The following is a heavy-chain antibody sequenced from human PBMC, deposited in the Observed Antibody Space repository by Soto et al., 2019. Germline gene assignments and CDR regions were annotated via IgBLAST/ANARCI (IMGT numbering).Heavy chain of an antibody. D-gene: IGHD6-13*01. Sequence: EVPLLESGGGLVQPGGSLRLSCAASGFTFSSYAMNWVRQAPGKGLEWGSVISGSDGSTYYADSVKGRFTISRDNSKTTLNLQMNRLRAEDAAVYYYAGRSSSWHVDYWGQGTLVTVSS. V-gene: IGHV3-23*01. CDR1: GFTFSSYA. CDR3: AGRSSSWHVDY. CDR2: ISGSDGST. J-gene: IGHJ4*02.